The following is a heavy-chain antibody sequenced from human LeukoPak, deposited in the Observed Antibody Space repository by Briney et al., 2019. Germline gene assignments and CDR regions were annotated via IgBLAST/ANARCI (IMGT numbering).Heavy chain of an antibody. D-gene: IGHD2-15*01. CDR2: IYYSGST. J-gene: IGHJ4*02. CDR3: ASIPEGYCSGGSCYTPDY. Sequence: PSETLSLTCTVSGGSISSYYWSWIRQPPGKGLEWIGYIYYSGSTNYNPSLKSRVTISVDTSKNQFSLKLSSVTAADTAVYYCASIPEGYCSGGSCYTPDYWGQGTLVTVSS. CDR1: GGSISSYY. V-gene: IGHV4-59*12.